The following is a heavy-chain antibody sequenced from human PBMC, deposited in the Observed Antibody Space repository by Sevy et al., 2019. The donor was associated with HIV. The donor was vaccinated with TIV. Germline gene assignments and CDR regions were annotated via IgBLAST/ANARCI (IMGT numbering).Heavy chain of an antibody. D-gene: IGHD3-9*01. CDR2: INHSGST. J-gene: IGHJ5*02. CDR1: GGSFSGYY. CDR3: ARRRYFDPVNWFDP. Sequence: SETLSLTCAVYGGSFSGYYWSWIRQPPGKGREWIGEINHSGSTNYNPSLKSRVTISVDTSKNQFSLKLSSVTAADTAVYYCARRRYFDPVNWFDPWGQGTLVTVSS. V-gene: IGHV4-34*01.